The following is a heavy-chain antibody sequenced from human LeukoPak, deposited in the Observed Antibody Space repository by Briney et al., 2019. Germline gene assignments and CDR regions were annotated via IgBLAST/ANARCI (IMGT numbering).Heavy chain of an antibody. V-gene: IGHV4-39*01. CDR2: IYYSGST. Sequence: SETLSLTCAVSGGSVSSSTNYWGWIRQPPGKGLEWIGTIYYSGSTYYNPSLKSRVSLSVDTSKNQFSLKLSSVTAADTAVYYCSESRRSFDWFDPWGQGTLVTVSS. CDR3: SESRRSFDWFDP. J-gene: IGHJ5*02. CDR1: GGSVSSSTNY. D-gene: IGHD3-9*01.